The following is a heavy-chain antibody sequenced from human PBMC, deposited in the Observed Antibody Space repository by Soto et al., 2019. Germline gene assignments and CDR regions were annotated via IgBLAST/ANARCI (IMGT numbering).Heavy chain of an antibody. CDR3: ARMNGDWMFDY. J-gene: IGHJ4*02. V-gene: IGHV4-31*03. Sequence: QVQLQESGPGLVKPSQTLSLTCTVSGGSISSGGDYWSWIRQYPGKGLEWIGYIYYSGSTYYNPSLKSRVTISIDTSKNQFSLKLSSVTAADTAVYYCARMNGDWMFDYWGQGTLVTVSS. CDR2: IYYSGST. CDR1: GGSISSGGDY. D-gene: IGHD4-17*01.